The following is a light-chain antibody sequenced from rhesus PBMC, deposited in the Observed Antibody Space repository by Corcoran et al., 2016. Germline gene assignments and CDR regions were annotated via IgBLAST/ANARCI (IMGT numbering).Light chain of an antibody. CDR2: GAS. CDR1: QSVGSN. Sequence: ETVVTQSPATLSLSPGERATLSCRASQSVGSNLAWYQQNPGQAPRLLNYGASSRATGIPDRFSGSGSGTEFTLTISSLEPEDVGLYFCLQSTNWPQYSFGQGTKVEIK. V-gene: IGKV3-24*04. J-gene: IGKJ2*01. CDR3: LQSTNWPQYS.